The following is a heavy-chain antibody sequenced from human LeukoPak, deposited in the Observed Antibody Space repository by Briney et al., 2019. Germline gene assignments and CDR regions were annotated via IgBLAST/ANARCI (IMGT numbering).Heavy chain of an antibody. Sequence: ASVKVSCKASGYTFTGYYMHWVRQAPGQGLEWMGWINPNSGGTNYAQKFQGRVTMTRDTSISTAYMELSRLRSDDTAVYYCAREGYAVTTTLYYYYMDVWGKGTTVTISS. CDR2: INPNSGGT. D-gene: IGHD4-17*01. CDR1: GYTFTGYY. CDR3: AREGYAVTTTLYYYYMDV. V-gene: IGHV1-2*02. J-gene: IGHJ6*03.